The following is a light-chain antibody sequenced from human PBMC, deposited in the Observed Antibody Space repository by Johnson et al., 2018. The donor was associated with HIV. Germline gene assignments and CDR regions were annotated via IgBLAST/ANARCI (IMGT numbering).Light chain of an antibody. Sequence: QLVLTQPPSVSAAPGQKVTISCSGSSSNIGNNYVSWYQQLPGTAPKLLIYDNNKRPSGIPDRFSGSKSGTSATLGITGLQTGDEADYYCGTWDTSLSPHYVFGTGTKVTVL. CDR3: GTWDTSLSPHYV. V-gene: IGLV1-51*01. J-gene: IGLJ1*01. CDR2: DNN. CDR1: SSNIGNNY.